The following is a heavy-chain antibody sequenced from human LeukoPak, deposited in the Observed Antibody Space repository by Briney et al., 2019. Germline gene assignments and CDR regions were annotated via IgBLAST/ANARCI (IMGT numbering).Heavy chain of an antibody. CDR3: ARFPEFYGSGSYYNDGYNWFDP. J-gene: IGHJ5*02. CDR1: GFTFSSYA. CDR2: ISYDGSNK. Sequence: GGSLRLSCAASGFTFSSYAMHWVPQAPGKGLEWVAVISYDGSNKYYADSVKGRFTISRDNSKNTLYLQMSSLRAEDTAVYYCARFPEFYGSGSYYNDGYNWFDPWGQGTLVTVSS. V-gene: IGHV3-30-3*01. D-gene: IGHD3-10*01.